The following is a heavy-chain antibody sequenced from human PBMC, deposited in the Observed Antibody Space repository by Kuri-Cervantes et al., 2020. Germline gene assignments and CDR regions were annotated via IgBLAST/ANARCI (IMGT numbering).Heavy chain of an antibody. J-gene: IGHJ4*02. CDR3: ARSGIRYSSGWYGREPRYDY. V-gene: IGHV4-59*01. D-gene: IGHD6-19*01. Sequence: GSLRLSCTVSGGSISSYYWSWIRQPPGKGLEWIGYIYYSGSTNYNPSLKSRVTISVDTSKNQFSLKLSSVTAADTAVYYCARSGIRYSSGWYGREPRYDYWGQGTLVTVYS. CDR2: IYYSGST. CDR1: GGSISSYY.